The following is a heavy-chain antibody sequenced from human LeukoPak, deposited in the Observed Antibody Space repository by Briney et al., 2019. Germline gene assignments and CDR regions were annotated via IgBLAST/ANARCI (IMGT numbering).Heavy chain of an antibody. D-gene: IGHD3-22*01. J-gene: IGHJ4*02. CDR3: ARDSSYDSSGYCLDY. Sequence: GGSLRLSCAASGFTFSSYAMHWVRQAPGKGLEYVSAISSNGGSTYYANSEKGRFTISRDNSKNTLYLQMGSLRAEDMAVYYCARDSSYDSSGYCLDYWGQGTLVTVSS. CDR2: ISSNGGST. V-gene: IGHV3-64*01. CDR1: GFTFSSYA.